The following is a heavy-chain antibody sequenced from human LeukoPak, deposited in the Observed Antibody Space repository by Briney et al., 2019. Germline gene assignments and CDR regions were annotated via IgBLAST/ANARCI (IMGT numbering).Heavy chain of an antibody. CDR3: AKDSYSKGDF. J-gene: IGHJ4*02. D-gene: IGHD6-13*01. CDR1: GSTFSYHC. Sequence: GSLRLSCAASGSTFSYHCMTWVRQAPGKGLEWVANIKNDGAVKNYVDSVKGRSTISRDNAKNSLYLQMNSLRAEDTAVYYCAKDSYSKGDFWGQGVLVTVSS. V-gene: IGHV3-7*01. CDR2: IKNDGAVK.